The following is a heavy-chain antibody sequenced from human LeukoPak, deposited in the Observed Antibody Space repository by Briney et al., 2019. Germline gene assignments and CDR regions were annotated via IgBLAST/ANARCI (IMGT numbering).Heavy chain of an antibody. CDR1: GGSISSSSYY. J-gene: IGHJ4*02. CDR3: ARDIVNGPFVTSLES. CDR2: IYYSGST. D-gene: IGHD2-8*01. Sequence: SETLSLTCTVSGGSISSSSYYWGWIRQPPGKGLEWIGTIYYSGSTDYNPSLKSRVTISVDTSKNQFSLKLSSVTAADTAVYYCARDIVNGPFVTSLESWGQGALVTVSS. V-gene: IGHV4-39*02.